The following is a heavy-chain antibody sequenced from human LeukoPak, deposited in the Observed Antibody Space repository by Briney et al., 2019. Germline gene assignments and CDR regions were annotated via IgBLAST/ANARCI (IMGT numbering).Heavy chain of an antibody. V-gene: IGHV1-18*01. J-gene: IGHJ5*02. Sequence: EASVKVSCKASGYTFTSYGISWVRQAPGQGLEWMGWISAYNGNTNYAQKLQGRVTMTTDTSTSTAYMELRSLRSDDTAVYYCARSSDILTGYSSYDPWGQGTLVTVSS. D-gene: IGHD3-9*01. CDR2: ISAYNGNT. CDR1: GYTFTSYG. CDR3: ARSSDILTGYSSYDP.